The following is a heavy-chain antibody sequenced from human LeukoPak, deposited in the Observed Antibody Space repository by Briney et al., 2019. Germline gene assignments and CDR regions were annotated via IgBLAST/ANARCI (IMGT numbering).Heavy chain of an antibody. CDR1: GGSINSYY. Sequence: SETLCLTCAVSGGSINSYYWSWIRQPAGKGLEWICRIYSSGSTNYNPSLKSRVSISVDASKNQFSLMLTSVTGADTAVYYCARGGKATVVTMWGQGILVTVSS. CDR3: ARGGKATVVTM. CDR2: IYSSGST. J-gene: IGHJ4*02. V-gene: IGHV4-4*07. D-gene: IGHD4-23*01.